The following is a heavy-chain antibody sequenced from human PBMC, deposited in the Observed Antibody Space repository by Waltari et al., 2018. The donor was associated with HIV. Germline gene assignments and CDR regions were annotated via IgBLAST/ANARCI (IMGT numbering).Heavy chain of an antibody. V-gene: IGHV4-38-2*02. Sequence: QVHLQESGPGLVKPSEPLSLTCIVSGFSITNDYYWGWIRQPPGKGLEWIGSIYHSGNTHSNPSLKSRVTMSVDTSKNQFSLKLTSVTAADTAIYYCARPPLGADAFDIWGQGTMVIVSS. J-gene: IGHJ3*02. CDR2: IYHSGNT. CDR1: GFSITNDYY. D-gene: IGHD7-27*01. CDR3: ARPPLGADAFDI.